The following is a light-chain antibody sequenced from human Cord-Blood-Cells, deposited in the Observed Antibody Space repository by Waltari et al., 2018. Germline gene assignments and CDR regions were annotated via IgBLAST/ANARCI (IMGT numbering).Light chain of an antibody. CDR3: SSYTSSSTWV. J-gene: IGLJ3*02. V-gene: IGLV2-14*03. Sequence: QSALTQPASVSGSPGQSITISCTGTSSDVGGYNYVSWYQQHPGKAPKPMIYDVSNRASGVSNRFSDSKSGNTASLTISGLQAEDEADYYCSSYTSSSTWVFGGGTKLTVL. CDR2: DVS. CDR1: SSDVGGYNY.